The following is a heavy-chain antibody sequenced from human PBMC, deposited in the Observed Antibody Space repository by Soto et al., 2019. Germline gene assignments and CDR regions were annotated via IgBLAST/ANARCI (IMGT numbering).Heavy chain of an antibody. D-gene: IGHD3-10*01. CDR2: IYYSGST. V-gene: IGHV4-59*08. CDR3: ARLPMVRGVIITPNFDY. J-gene: IGHJ4*02. Sequence: SVTMCLTWSVADGSSRSYCWSWIRKHTGKGLEWIGYIYYSGSTNYNPSLKSRVTISVDTSKNQFSLKLSSVTAADTAVYYCARLPMVRGVIITPNFDYWGQGTLVTVSS. CDR1: DGSSRSYC.